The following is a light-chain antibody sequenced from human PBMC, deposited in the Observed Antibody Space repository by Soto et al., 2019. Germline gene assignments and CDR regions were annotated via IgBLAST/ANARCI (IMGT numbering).Light chain of an antibody. CDR2: DVD. Sequence: QSALTQPRSVSGSPGQSVAISCTGTSSDIGGYHYVSWYQQHPGKAPKVMIYDVDKRPSGVPDRFSGSKSGNTASLTISDLQTEDEADYYCCSNAGRPDVFGTGTKLTVL. CDR1: SSDIGGYHY. CDR3: CSNAGRPDV. V-gene: IGLV2-11*01. J-gene: IGLJ1*01.